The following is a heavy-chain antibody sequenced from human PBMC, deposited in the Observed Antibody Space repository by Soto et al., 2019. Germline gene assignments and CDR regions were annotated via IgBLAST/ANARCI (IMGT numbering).Heavy chain of an antibody. CDR1: GFTFSSYA. Sequence: TGGSLRLSCAASGFTFSSYAMHWVRQAPGKGLEWVAVISYDGSNKYYADSVKGRFTISRDNSKNTLYLQMNSLRAEDTAVYYCARDWLVATIYYFDYWGQGTLVTVSS. CDR2: ISYDGSNK. V-gene: IGHV3-30-3*01. D-gene: IGHD5-12*01. J-gene: IGHJ4*02. CDR3: ARDWLVATIYYFDY.